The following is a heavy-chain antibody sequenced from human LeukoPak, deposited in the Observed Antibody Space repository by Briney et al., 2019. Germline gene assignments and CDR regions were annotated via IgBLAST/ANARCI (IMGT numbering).Heavy chain of an antibody. CDR1: GFTFDDYG. CDR3: AKPGRDQDAFDV. J-gene: IGHJ3*01. CDR2: INWNGGSA. Sequence: GGSLRLSWAASGFTFDDYGMSWVRQAPGKGLEWVSGINWNGGSAGYADSVKGRFTISRDNAKNSLYLQMNSLRAEDTALYYCAKPGRDQDAFDVWGQGTMVTVSS. D-gene: IGHD7-27*01. V-gene: IGHV3-20*04.